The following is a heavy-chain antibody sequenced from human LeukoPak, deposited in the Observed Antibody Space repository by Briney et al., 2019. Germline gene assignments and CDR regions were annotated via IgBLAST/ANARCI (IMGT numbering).Heavy chain of an antibody. Sequence: GASVKVSCRASGGAFSSCAISWVRQAPGQGLEWMGGIIPIFGTANYAQKFQGRVTITADESTSTAYMELSSLRSEDTAVYYCARESVVDTYYFDYWGQGTLVTVSS. CDR2: IIPIFGTA. V-gene: IGHV1-69*13. J-gene: IGHJ4*02. D-gene: IGHD4-23*01. CDR3: ARESVVDTYYFDY. CDR1: GGAFSSCA.